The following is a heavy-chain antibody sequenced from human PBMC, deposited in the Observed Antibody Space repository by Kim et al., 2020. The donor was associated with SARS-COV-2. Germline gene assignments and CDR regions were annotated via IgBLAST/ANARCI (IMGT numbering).Heavy chain of an antibody. V-gene: IGHV4-59*11. Sequence: SETLSLTCTVSGDSISSHCWTWVRHPPRTGLGLIGYSFYSWNTNNNYSLKRRITISIDISKNQFYLKLSSVIAADTAAYFCSRVGGVVQAAYQLFDPLC. CDR3: SRVGGVVQAAYQLFDP. J-gene: IGHJ5*02. D-gene: IGHD3-3*01. CDR1: GDSISSHC. CDR2: SFYSWNT.